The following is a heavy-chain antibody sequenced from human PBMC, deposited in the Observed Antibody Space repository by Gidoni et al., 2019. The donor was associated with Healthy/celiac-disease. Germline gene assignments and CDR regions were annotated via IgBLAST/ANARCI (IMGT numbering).Heavy chain of an antibody. CDR2: IYSGGST. V-gene: IGHV3-53*01. CDR3: ARGGGSGWYGGYYFDY. CDR1: RFTVSSNY. Sequence: EVQLVDSGGGLIQPGGSLRLSCAASRFTVSSNYMSWVRQAPGKGLEWVSVIYSGGSTYYADSVKGRFTISRDNSKNTLYLQMNSLRAEDTDVYYCARGGGSGWYGGYYFDYWGQGTLVTVSS. D-gene: IGHD6-19*01. J-gene: IGHJ4*02.